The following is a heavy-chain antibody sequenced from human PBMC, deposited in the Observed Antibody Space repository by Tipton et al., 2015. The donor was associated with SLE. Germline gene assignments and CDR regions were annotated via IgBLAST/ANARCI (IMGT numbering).Heavy chain of an antibody. J-gene: IGHJ3*02. D-gene: IGHD3-10*01. CDR2: ISWNSGNI. V-gene: IGHV3-9*01. CDR1: GITFDDYG. Sequence: SLRLSCVVSGITFDDYGMHWVRQGPGKGLEWVSGISWNSGNIGYADSVKGRFTISRDNAKNSLYLEMNSLRTEDTALYYCAKDLSKVRVEGDAFDIWGQGTMVTVSS. CDR3: AKDLSKVRVEGDAFDI.